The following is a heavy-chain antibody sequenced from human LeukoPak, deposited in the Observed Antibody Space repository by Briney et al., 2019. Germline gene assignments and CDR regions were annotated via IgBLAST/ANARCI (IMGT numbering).Heavy chain of an antibody. J-gene: IGHJ4*02. V-gene: IGHV1-46*01. Sequence: ASVTVSFKASGYTFTIYYMHWVRQGPGQGLGWMGIINPSGGSTSYAQKFQGRVTITRDTSTSTVYMELSSLRSEDTAVYYCARVTGGYSYYFDYWGQGTLVTVSS. CDR3: ARVTGGYSYYFDY. CDR1: GYTFTIYY. D-gene: IGHD2-15*01. CDR2: INPSGGST.